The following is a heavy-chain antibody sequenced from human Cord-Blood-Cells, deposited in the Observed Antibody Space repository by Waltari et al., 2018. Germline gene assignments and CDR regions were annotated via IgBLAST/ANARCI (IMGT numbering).Heavy chain of an antibody. D-gene: IGHD4-17*01. CDR3: ARVAVYGDVFDY. Sequence: EVQLVESGGGLVQPGGSLRLSCAASGFTFSSYWMHWVRQAPGKGLVWVSRNNSDGRSTSYADSVKGRFTISRDNAKNTLYLQMNSLRAEDTAVYYCARVAVYGDVFDYWGQGTLVTVSS. CDR1: GFTFSSYW. J-gene: IGHJ4*02. V-gene: IGHV3-74*01. CDR2: NNSDGRST.